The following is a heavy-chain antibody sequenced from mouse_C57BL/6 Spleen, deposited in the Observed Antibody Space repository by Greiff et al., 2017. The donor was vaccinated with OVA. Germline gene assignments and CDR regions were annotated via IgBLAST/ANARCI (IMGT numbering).Heavy chain of an antibody. CDR3: ARPFYDGYNYWYFDV. Sequence: VQLQQSVAELVRPGASVKLSCTASGFNIKNTYMHWVKQRPEQGLEWIGRIDPANGNTKYAPKFQGKATIAADTSSNTAYLQLSSLTSEDTAIYYCARPFYDGYNYWYFDVWGTGTTVTVSS. D-gene: IGHD2-3*01. CDR1: GFNIKNTY. J-gene: IGHJ1*03. CDR2: IDPANGNT. V-gene: IGHV14-3*01.